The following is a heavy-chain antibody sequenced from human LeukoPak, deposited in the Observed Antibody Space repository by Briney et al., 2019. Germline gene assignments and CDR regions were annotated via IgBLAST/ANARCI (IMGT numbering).Heavy chain of an antibody. D-gene: IGHD5-12*01. CDR3: ARDRDSGYDLDY. Sequence: PGRSLRLSCAASGFTFSSYAMHWVRQAPGKGLEWVAVISYDGSNKYYADSVKGRFTISRDNSKNTLYLQMNSLRAEDTAVYYCARDRDSGYDLDYWGQGTLVTVSS. CDR2: ISYDGSNK. CDR1: GFTFSSYA. V-gene: IGHV3-30-3*01. J-gene: IGHJ4*02.